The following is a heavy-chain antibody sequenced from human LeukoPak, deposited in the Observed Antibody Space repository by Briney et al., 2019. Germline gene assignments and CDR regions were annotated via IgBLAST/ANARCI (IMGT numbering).Heavy chain of an antibody. J-gene: IGHJ4*02. Sequence: ASETLSLTCTVSGGSITSYHYSWIRQPPGKGLEWIGYIYYSGSTNYNPSLKSRVTISVDTSKNQFSLKLSSVTAADTAVYYCARGRWWLRSWYFDYWGQGTLVTVSS. V-gene: IGHV4-59*12. CDR3: ARGRWWLRSWYFDY. CDR2: IYYSGST. D-gene: IGHD5-12*01. CDR1: GGSITSYH.